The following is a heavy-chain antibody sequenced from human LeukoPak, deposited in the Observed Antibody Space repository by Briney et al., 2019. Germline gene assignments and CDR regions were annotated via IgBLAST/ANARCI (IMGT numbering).Heavy chain of an antibody. CDR2: ISSNGGST. Sequence: PGGSLRLSCAASGFTFSSYAMHWVRQAPEKGLEYVSAISSNGGSTYYANSVKGRFTISRDNSKNTLYLQMGSLRAEDMAVYYCATGYYYDSSAPADYWGQGTLVTVSS. CDR3: ATGYYYDSSAPADY. D-gene: IGHD3-22*01. J-gene: IGHJ4*02. V-gene: IGHV3-64*01. CDR1: GFTFSSYA.